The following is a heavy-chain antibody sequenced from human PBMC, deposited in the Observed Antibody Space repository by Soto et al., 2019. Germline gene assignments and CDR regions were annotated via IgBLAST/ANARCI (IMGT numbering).Heavy chain of an antibody. V-gene: IGHV3-64*04. J-gene: IGHJ4*02. D-gene: IGHD6-13*01. CDR1: GFTFSSYA. Sequence: PVGSLRLSCSASGFTFSSYAMHWVRQAPGKGLEYVSGIRGNGDPPFYADSVKGRFIISSDNSSNTVDLQMNSLRVEDTAVYYCVSWVSDHFDSWGQGTLVTVSS. CDR3: VSWVSDHFDS. CDR2: IRGNGDPP.